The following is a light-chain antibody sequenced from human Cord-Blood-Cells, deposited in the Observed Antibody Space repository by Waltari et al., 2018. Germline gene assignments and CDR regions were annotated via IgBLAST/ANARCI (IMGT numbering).Light chain of an antibody. CDR1: QSLLHSNGYNY. Sequence: DIVMTQSPLSLPVTPGEPASISCRSSQSLLHSNGYNYLDWYLQKPGQSPQLLINLGSNRASGVPDRFSGSGSGTDFTLKISRGKAEDVGVYYCMQALQTPYTFGQGTKLEIK. CDR2: LGS. CDR3: MQALQTPYT. V-gene: IGKV2-28*01. J-gene: IGKJ2*01.